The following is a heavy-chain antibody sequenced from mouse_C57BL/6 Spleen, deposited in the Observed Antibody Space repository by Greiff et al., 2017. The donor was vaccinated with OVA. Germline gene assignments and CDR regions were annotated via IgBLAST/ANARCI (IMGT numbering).Heavy chain of an antibody. V-gene: IGHV1-54*01. CDR1: GYAFTNYL. J-gene: IGHJ4*01. D-gene: IGHD2-4*01. CDR3: AREISAMDY. CDR2: INPGSGGT. Sequence: QVQLKESGAELVRPGTSVKVSCKASGYAFTNYLIEWVKQRPGQGLEWIGVINPGSGGTNYNEKFKGKATLTADKSSSTAYMQLSSLTSEDSAVYFCAREISAMDYWGQGTSVTVSS.